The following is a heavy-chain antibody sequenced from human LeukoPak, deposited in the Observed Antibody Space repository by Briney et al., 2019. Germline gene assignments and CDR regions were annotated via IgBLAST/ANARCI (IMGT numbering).Heavy chain of an antibody. D-gene: IGHD2-15*01. Sequence: SETLSLTCTVSGGSTSSYYWSWIRQPPGEGLEWIGYIYYSGSTNYNPSLKSRVTISVDTSKNQFSLKLSSVTAADTAVYYCARSVEGYCRGGSCYYYSYYMDVWGKGTTVTVSS. CDR3: ARSVEGYCRGGSCYYYSYYMDV. J-gene: IGHJ6*03. V-gene: IGHV4-59*01. CDR2: IYYSGST. CDR1: GGSTSSYY.